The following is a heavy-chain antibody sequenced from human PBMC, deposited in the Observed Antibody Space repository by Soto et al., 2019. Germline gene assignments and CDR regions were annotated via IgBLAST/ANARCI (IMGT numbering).Heavy chain of an antibody. CDR3: AGGLGATMSAADY. CDR2: IIPIFGTA. J-gene: IGHJ4*02. D-gene: IGHD1-26*01. V-gene: IGHV1-69*01. Sequence: QVQLVQSGAEVKKPGSSVKVSCKASGGTFSSYAISWVRQAPGQGREWLGGIIPIFGTANYAQKFQGRVTITADESTSPAYMELSSLRSEDTDVYYWAGGLGATMSAADYWGQGTLVTVSA. CDR1: GGTFSSYA.